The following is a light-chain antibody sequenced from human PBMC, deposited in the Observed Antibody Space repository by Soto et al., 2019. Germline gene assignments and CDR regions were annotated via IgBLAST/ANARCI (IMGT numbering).Light chain of an antibody. V-gene: IGKV1-12*02. CDR3: QQANSFPSS. CDR2: AAS. J-gene: IGKJ4*01. CDR1: RGISSW. Sequence: DIQMTQSTSSVSASVGDRVTITCRASRGISSWLSWYQQKPGKAHKLLIYAASSLQSGVPSRFSCSGSRTDFTPTLRSLQPEEFTNYYCQQANSFPSSFGGGTKVEIK.